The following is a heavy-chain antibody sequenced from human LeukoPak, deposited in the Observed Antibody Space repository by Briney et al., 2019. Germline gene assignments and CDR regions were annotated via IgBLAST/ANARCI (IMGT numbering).Heavy chain of an antibody. CDR3: AKGILGYCSGGSCYSLGY. D-gene: IGHD2-15*01. V-gene: IGHV3-23*01. J-gene: IGHJ4*02. CDR2: ISGSGDGT. Sequence: GGSPRLSCVASGFTFNIYAMSWVRQAPGKGLEWVSGISGSGDGTHYADSVRGRFTISRDNSKNTLYLQMNSLRAEDTAIYYCAKGILGYCSGGSCYSLGYWGQGTLVTVSS. CDR1: GFTFNIYA.